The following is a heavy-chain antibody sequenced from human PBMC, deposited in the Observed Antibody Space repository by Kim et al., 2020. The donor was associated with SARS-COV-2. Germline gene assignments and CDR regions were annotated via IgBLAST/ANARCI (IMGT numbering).Heavy chain of an antibody. Sequence: SVKVSCKASGFTFTSSAVQWVRQARGQRLEWIGWIVVGSGNTNYAQKFQERVTITRDMSTSTAYMELSSLRSEDTAVYYCAADFDSSGYLCDYWGQGTLVTVSS. CDR2: IVVGSGNT. D-gene: IGHD3-22*01. J-gene: IGHJ4*02. CDR1: GFTFTSSA. V-gene: IGHV1-58*01. CDR3: AADFDSSGYLCDY.